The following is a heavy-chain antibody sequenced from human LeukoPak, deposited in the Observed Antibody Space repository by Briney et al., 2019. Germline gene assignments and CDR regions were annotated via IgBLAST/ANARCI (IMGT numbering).Heavy chain of an antibody. D-gene: IGHD2-2*01. Sequence: PSETLSLTCTVSGGSISSSSYYWGWIRQPPGKGLEWIGSIYHSGSTYYNPSLKSRVTISVDTSKNQFSLKLSSVTAADTAVYYCARVKGYCSSTSCPNFDYWGQGTLVTVSS. J-gene: IGHJ4*02. CDR3: ARVKGYCSSTSCPNFDY. CDR2: IYHSGST. CDR1: GGSISSSSYY. V-gene: IGHV4-39*07.